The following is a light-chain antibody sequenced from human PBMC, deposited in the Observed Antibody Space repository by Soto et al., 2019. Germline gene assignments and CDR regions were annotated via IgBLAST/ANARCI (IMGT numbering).Light chain of an antibody. CDR2: AAS. CDR1: QGISNY. V-gene: IGKV1-27*01. Sequence: DIQMTQSPSSLSASVGDRVTITCRASQGISNYLAWYQQKPAKDPKLLIYAASTLQSGVPSRFSGSGSGTAFTLPISSLQPDDVATYYCQKYNSAPQLTFGGGTKVEIK. CDR3: QKYNSAPQLT. J-gene: IGKJ4*01.